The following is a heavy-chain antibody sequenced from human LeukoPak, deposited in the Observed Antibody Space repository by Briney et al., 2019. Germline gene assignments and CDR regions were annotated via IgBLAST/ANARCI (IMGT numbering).Heavy chain of an antibody. CDR3: ARDSHSVDTATPRGFDP. CDR2: FHDSGSA. J-gene: IGHJ5*02. CDR1: GDSISSYF. D-gene: IGHD2-15*01. V-gene: IGHV4-59*01. Sequence: PSETPSLTCTVSGDSISSYFWSWIRQPPGKGLEWIGYFHDSGSANYNPSLKSRITMSVDTSKNQSSLKLRSVTAADTAVYYCARDSHSVDTATPRGFDPWGQGTLVTVSS.